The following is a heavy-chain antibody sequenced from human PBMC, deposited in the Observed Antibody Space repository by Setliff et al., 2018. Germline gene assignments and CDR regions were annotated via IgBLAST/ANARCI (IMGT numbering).Heavy chain of an antibody. CDR3: ARGGGSVLPNYYYFNYMDV. CDR2: INHSGST. V-gene: IGHV4-34*01. Sequence: PSETLSLTCAVYGGSFSGYYWSWIRQPPGKGLEWIGEINHSGSTNYNQSLKSRVTLSVDTSKNQFSLQLTSVTAADTAIYYCARGGGSVLPNYYYFNYMDVWGKGTTVTV. CDR1: GGSFSGYY. J-gene: IGHJ6*03. D-gene: IGHD2-15*01.